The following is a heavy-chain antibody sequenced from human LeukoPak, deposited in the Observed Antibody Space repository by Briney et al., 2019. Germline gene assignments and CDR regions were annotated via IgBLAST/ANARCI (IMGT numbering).Heavy chain of an antibody. CDR2: MSNGDTTI. CDR3: ARVGSGDYNFYFYYMDV. V-gene: IGHV3-11*01. J-gene: IGHJ6*03. D-gene: IGHD4-17*01. Sequence: GGSLRLSCAASGFTFSDYYMSWIRQAPGKGLEWVSYMSNGDTTIYYADSVKGRFTISRDNAKNPLYLQMDSLRAEDTAVYYCARVGSGDYNFYFYYMDVWGKGTTVTVSS. CDR1: GFTFSDYY.